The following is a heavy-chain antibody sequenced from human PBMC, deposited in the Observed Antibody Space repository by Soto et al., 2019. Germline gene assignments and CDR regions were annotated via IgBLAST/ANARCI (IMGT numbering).Heavy chain of an antibody. CDR3: AKGQTTGVSYYYYGMDV. Sequence: PGGSLRLSCASSGFTFSSYGMHWVRQAPGKGLEWVAVISYDGSNKYYADSVKGRFTISRDNSKNTLYLQMNSLRAEDTAVYYCAKGQTTGVSYYYYGMDVWGQGTTVTVSS. V-gene: IGHV3-30*18. CDR1: GFTFSSYG. J-gene: IGHJ6*02. CDR2: ISYDGSNK. D-gene: IGHD4-4*01.